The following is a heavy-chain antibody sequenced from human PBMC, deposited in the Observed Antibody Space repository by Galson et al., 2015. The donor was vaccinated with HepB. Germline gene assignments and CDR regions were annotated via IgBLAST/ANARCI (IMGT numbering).Heavy chain of an antibody. CDR1: GFTFSSYA. CDR3: AREWLKNWFDP. Sequence: SLRLSCAASGFTFSSYAMHWVRQAPGKGLEWVAVISYDGSNKYYADSVKGRFTISRDNSKNTLYLQMNSLRAEDTAVYYCAREWLKNWFDPWGQGTLVTVSS. J-gene: IGHJ5*02. V-gene: IGHV3-30-3*01. D-gene: IGHD5-12*01. CDR2: ISYDGSNK.